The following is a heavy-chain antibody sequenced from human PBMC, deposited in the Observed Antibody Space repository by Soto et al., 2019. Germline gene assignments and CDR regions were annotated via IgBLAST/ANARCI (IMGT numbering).Heavy chain of an antibody. CDR3: ARVTYDSFTAYSYYFDY. D-gene: IGHD3-9*01. CDR1: GGSISSNPYY. CDR2: IFYSGST. V-gene: IGHV4-39*07. Sequence: SETLSLTCTVSGGSISSNPYYWGWIRQPPGKGLEWIGSIFYSGSTYYNPSLKSRVTMSVDTSKNQFSLRLNSVTAADTAVYYCARVTYDSFTAYSYYFDYWGQGTLVTVSS. J-gene: IGHJ4*02.